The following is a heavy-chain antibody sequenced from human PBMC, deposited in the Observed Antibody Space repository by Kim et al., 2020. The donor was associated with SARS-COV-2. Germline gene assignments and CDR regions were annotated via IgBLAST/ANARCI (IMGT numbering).Heavy chain of an antibody. CDR2: ISYDGSNK. V-gene: IGHV3-30*04. CDR1: GFTFSSYA. Sequence: GGSLRLSCAASGFTFSSYAMHWVRQAPGKGLEWVAVISYDGSNKYYADSVKGRFTISRDNSKNTLYLQMNSLRAEDTAVYYCAREIYSPNSAYSSSWYSYYCGMDDWGQGTPVTVSS. J-gene: IGHJ6*02. CDR3: AREIYSPNSAYSSSWYSYYCGMDD. D-gene: IGHD6-13*01.